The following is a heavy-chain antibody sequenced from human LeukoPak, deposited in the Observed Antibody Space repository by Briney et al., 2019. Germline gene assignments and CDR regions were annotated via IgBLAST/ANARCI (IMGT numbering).Heavy chain of an antibody. Sequence: PGGSLRLSCAASGFTFSSYGMHWVRQAPGKGLEWVAFIRYDGSNKYYADSVKGRFTIPRDNSKNTLYLQMNSLRAEDTAVYYCAVFRGYSYGYEENYWGQGTLVTVSS. V-gene: IGHV3-30*02. J-gene: IGHJ4*02. CDR3: AVFRGYSYGYEENY. D-gene: IGHD5-18*01. CDR2: IRYDGSNK. CDR1: GFTFSSYG.